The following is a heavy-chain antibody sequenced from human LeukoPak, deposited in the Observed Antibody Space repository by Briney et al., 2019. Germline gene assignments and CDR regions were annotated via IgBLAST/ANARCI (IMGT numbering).Heavy chain of an antibody. D-gene: IGHD2/OR15-2a*01. CDR2: IWYDGRFH. CDR1: GFNFRTYG. J-gene: IGHJ5*02. CDR3: ARDPKEYYFGLGAPKGWFDP. V-gene: IGHV3-33*01. Sequence: KPGGSLRLSCAASGFNFRTYGMHWVRQAPGKGLEWVAVIWYDGRFHYNEDSVKGRFITSRDNSKNTLYLQMNTLGAEDTAMYYCARDPKEYYFGLGAPKGWFDPWGQGTLVTVSS.